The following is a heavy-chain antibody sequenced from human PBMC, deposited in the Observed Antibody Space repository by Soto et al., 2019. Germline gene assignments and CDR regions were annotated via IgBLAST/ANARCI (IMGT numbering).Heavy chain of an antibody. CDR2: IYYSGST. D-gene: IGHD3-10*01. J-gene: IGHJ5*02. Sequence: PSETLSLTCTVSGGSISSGDYYWSWIRQPPGKGLEWIGYIYYSGSTYYNPSLKSRVTISVDTSKNQFSLKLSSVTAADTAVYYCARGAYYGSGSYYGSHTNWFDPWGQGTLVTVSS. CDR3: ARGAYYGSGSYYGSHTNWFDP. V-gene: IGHV4-30-4*01. CDR1: GGSISSGDYY.